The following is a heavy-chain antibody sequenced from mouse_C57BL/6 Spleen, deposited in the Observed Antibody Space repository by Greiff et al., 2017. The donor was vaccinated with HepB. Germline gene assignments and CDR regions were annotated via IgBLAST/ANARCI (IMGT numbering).Heavy chain of an antibody. CDR3: ARGNYGSSYVTY. J-gene: IGHJ3*01. CDR2: IDPSDSYT. Sequence: QVQLQQPGAELVMPGASVKLSCKASGYTFTSYWMHWVKQRPGQGLEWFGEIDPSDSYTNYNQKFKGKSTLTVDKSSSTAYMQLSSLTSEDSAVYYCARGNYGSSYVTYWGQGTLVTVSA. V-gene: IGHV1-69*01. D-gene: IGHD1-1*01. CDR1: GYTFTSYW.